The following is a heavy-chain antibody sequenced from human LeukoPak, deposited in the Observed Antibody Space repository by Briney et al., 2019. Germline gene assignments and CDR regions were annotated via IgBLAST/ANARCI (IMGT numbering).Heavy chain of an antibody. D-gene: IGHD3-16*01. J-gene: IGHJ3*02. V-gene: IGHV4-34*01. Sequence: PSETLSLTCAVYGGSFSGYSWTWIRQPPGKGLEWIGEINPTGSTTYNPSLKSRVTISVDTSKNQFSLKLSSVTAADTAVYYCARVVIWGSGWKRSSAFDIWGQGTMVTVSS. CDR1: GGSFSGYS. CDR3: ARVVIWGSGWKRSSAFDI. CDR2: INPTGST.